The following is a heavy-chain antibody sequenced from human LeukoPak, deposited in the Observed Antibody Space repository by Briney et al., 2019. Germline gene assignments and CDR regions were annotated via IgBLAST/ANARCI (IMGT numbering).Heavy chain of an antibody. CDR2: ISAYNGNT. J-gene: IGHJ4*02. V-gene: IGHV1-18*01. CDR1: GYTFTSYG. Sequence: ASVKVSCKASGYTFTSYGISWVRQAPGQGLEWMGWISAYNGNTNYAQKLQGRVTMTTDTSTSTAYMELRSLRSDDTAVYYYARDLRGGWAVAEKGLRYWGQGTLVTVSS. D-gene: IGHD6-19*01. CDR3: ARDLRGGWAVAEKGLRY.